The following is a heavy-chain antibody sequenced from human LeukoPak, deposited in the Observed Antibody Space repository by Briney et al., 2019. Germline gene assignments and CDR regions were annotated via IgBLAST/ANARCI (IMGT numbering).Heavy chain of an antibody. V-gene: IGHV1-18*04. J-gene: IGHJ4*02. CDR2: ISAYNGNT. D-gene: IGHD2-8*02. CDR1: GYTFTGYY. Sequence: RASVKVSCKASGYTFTGYYMYWVRQAPGQGLEWMGWISAYNGNTNYAQKLQGRVTMTTDTSTSTAYMELRSLRSDDTAIYYCATYRQVLLPFESWGQGTLVTVSS. CDR3: ATYRQVLLPFES.